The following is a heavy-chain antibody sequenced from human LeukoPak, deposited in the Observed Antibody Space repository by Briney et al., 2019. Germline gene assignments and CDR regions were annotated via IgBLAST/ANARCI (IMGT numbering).Heavy chain of an antibody. CDR1: GFTFSTYW. CDR3: AKDMYDFGDY. D-gene: IGHD3-3*01. Sequence: GGSLRLSCAASGFTFSTYWMHWVRQAPGKGLVWVSRIINDESSSIYADSVKGRFTISRDNAKNTLYLQMNSLRAEDTAVYYCAKDMYDFGDYWGQGTLVTVSS. J-gene: IGHJ4*02. V-gene: IGHV3-74*01. CDR2: IINDESSS.